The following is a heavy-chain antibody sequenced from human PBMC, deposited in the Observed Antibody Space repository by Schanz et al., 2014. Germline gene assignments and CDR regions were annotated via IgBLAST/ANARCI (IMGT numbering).Heavy chain of an antibody. Sequence: EVQLGESGGGLGKPGGDLRCSCEASGGTGSDAWRTGVRKAPGKGLEWVGRIKSKTDGGTTDYAAPVKGRFTISRDDSKNTLFLQMNSLKTDHTSLYYFTTYSDGACAIDHSRLVALVAVSS. CDR3: TTYSDGACAIDH. V-gene: IGHV3-15*01. CDR1: GGTGSDAW. J-gene: IGHJ1*01. D-gene: IGHD2-15*01. CDR2: IKSKTDGGTT.